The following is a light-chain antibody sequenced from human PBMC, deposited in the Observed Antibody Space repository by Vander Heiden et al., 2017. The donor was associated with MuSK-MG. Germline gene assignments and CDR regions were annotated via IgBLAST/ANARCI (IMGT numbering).Light chain of an antibody. CDR1: QGISSY. V-gene: IGKV1-9*01. CDR2: AAS. Sequence: IPFTPSPSCLSASVGDRVTITCRASQGISSYLAWYQQKPGKAPKLLIYAASTLQSGVPSRFSGSGSGTEFTLTISSLQPEDFATYYCQQLNSYPITFGQGTRLEIK. J-gene: IGKJ5*01. CDR3: QQLNSYPIT.